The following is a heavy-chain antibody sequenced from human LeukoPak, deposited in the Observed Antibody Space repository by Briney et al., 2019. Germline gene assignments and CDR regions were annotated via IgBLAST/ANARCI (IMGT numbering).Heavy chain of an antibody. J-gene: IGHJ4*02. CDR3: ARNWGSSSGSYYPGGY. V-gene: IGHV1-69*04. D-gene: IGHD3-10*01. Sequence: GASVKVSCKASGGTFSSYAISWVRQAPGQGLEWMGRIIPILGIANYAQKFQGRVTITADKSTSTAYMELSSLRSEDTAVYYCARNWGSSSGSYYPGGYWGQGTLVTVSS. CDR2: IIPILGIA. CDR1: GGTFSSYA.